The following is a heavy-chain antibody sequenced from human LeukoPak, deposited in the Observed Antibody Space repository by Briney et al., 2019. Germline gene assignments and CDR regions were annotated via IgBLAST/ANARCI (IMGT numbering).Heavy chain of an antibody. J-gene: IGHJ6*02. CDR3: ARGGVSYYYYYYGMDV. V-gene: IGHV1-2*06. Sequence: ASVKVSCKASGYTFTGYYMHWVRQAPGQGLEWMGRINPNSGGTNYAQKFQGRVTMTRDTSISTAYMELSRLRSDDTAVYYCARGGVSYYYYYYGMDVWGQGTTVTVSS. CDR1: GYTFTGYY. CDR2: INPNSGGT. D-gene: IGHD6-25*01.